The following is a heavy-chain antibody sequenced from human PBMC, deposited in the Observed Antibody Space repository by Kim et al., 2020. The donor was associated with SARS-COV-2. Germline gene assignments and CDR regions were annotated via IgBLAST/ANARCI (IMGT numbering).Heavy chain of an antibody. CDR1: GFSFSDYA. CDR3: AKDLGPADAFDS. D-gene: IGHD2-2*01. CDR2: ISYNGYDL. Sequence: GGSLRLSCAASGFSFSDYAMHWVRQAPGKGLEWVSSISYNGYDLHYAESVKGRFTVSRDNTKNSLFLQMNSLSAEDTALYYCAKDLGPADAFDSWGQGTPVTVSS. V-gene: IGHV3-9*01. J-gene: IGHJ4*02.